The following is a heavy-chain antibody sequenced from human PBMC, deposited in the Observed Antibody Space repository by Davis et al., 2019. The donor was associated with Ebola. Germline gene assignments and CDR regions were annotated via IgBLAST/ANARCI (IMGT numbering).Heavy chain of an antibody. CDR2: IKKDGSEE. D-gene: IGHD3-9*01. CDR3: ARGARYFDWFYMDV. V-gene: IGHV3-7*01. CDR1: GFTFGSYW. J-gene: IGHJ6*03. Sequence: GESLKIPCVGSGFTFGSYWMNWVRQAPGKGLEWVANIKKDGSEEHFVDSVKGRFNISRDNAKNSLYLQLSSLRVEDTAVYYCARGARYFDWFYMDVWGAGTTVTVSS.